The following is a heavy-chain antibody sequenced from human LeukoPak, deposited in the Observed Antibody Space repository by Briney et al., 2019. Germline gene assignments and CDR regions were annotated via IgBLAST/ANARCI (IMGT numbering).Heavy chain of an antibody. J-gene: IGHJ6*02. V-gene: IGHV1-18*01. CDR2: ISAYNGNT. Sequence: ASVKVSCKASGYTFTSYGISWVRQAPGQGLEWMGWISAYNGNTNYAQKLQGRVTMTTDTTTSTAYMELRSLRSDDTAVYYCARDLEMDCSSTSCYYYYYGMDVWGQGTTVTVSS. D-gene: IGHD2-2*01. CDR1: GYTFTSYG. CDR3: ARDLEMDCSSTSCYYYYYGMDV.